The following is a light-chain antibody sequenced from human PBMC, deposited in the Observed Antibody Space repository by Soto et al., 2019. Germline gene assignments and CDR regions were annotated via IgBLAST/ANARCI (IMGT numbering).Light chain of an antibody. J-gene: IGKJ1*01. CDR3: QKYNRAPPWT. CDR1: QGISNY. V-gene: IGKV1-27*01. Sequence: DIQMTQSPSSLSASVGDRVTITCRASQGISNYLAWYQQKPGKVPKLLIYAAATLQSGVPSRSSGSGSGPDFTLTNSSLQPEDGATYYCQKYNRAPPWTFGQGTKVEIK. CDR2: AAA.